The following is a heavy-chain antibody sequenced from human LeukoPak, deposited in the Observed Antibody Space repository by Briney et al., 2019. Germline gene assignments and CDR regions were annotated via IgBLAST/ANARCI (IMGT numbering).Heavy chain of an antibody. J-gene: IGHJ4*02. CDR3: ARFVGACSGGSCYSDY. D-gene: IGHD2-15*01. Sequence: MPGESLKISCKGSGYSFTSYWIGWVRPMPGKGLEWMGIIYPGDSDTRYSPSSQGQVTISADKSISTAYLQWNSLKASDTAMYYCARFVGACSGGSCYSDYWGQGTLVTVSS. CDR2: IYPGDSDT. CDR1: GYSFTSYW. V-gene: IGHV5-51*01.